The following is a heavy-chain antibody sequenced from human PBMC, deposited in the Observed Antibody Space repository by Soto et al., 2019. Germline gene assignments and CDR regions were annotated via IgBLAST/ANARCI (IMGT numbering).Heavy chain of an antibody. Sequence: PSETMSLTCTVSDGSISSGDYYWSWIRQPPGKGLEWIGYIYYSGSTYYNPSLKSRVTISVDTSKNQFSLKLSSVTAADTAVYYCARDLGDYGDYVGAFDIWGQGTMVTVSS. J-gene: IGHJ3*02. CDR2: IYYSGST. CDR3: ARDLGDYGDYVGAFDI. CDR1: DGSISSGDYY. D-gene: IGHD4-17*01. V-gene: IGHV4-30-4*01.